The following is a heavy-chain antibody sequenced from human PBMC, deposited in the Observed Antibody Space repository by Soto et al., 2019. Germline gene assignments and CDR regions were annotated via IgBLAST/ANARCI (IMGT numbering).Heavy chain of an antibody. CDR2: IYYSGST. CDR1: GGSVSSGSYY. Sequence: QVQLQESGPGLVKPSETLSLTCTVSGGSVSSGSYYWSWIRQPPGKGLEWIGYIYYSGSTNYHPSLKSRVTISVDTSKNQFSLKLSSVTAADTAVYYCARDLALAGTIDYWGQGTLVTVSS. J-gene: IGHJ4*02. D-gene: IGHD6-13*01. V-gene: IGHV4-61*01. CDR3: ARDLALAGTIDY.